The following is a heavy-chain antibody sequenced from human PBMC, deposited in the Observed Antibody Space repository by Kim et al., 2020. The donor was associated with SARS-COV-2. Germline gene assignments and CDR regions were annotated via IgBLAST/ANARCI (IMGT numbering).Heavy chain of an antibody. J-gene: IGHJ6*02. CDR1: GFTFSDYY. V-gene: IGHV3-11*05. CDR2: ISSSSSYT. Sequence: GGSLRLSCAASGFTFSDYYMSWIRQAPGKGLEWVSYISSSSSYTNYADSVKGRFTISRDNAKNSLYLQMNSLRAEDTAVYYCARELQREEWGVWFGELSGNYYYYGMDVWGQGTTVTVSS. CDR3: ARELQREEWGVWFGELSGNYYYYGMDV. D-gene: IGHD3-10*01.